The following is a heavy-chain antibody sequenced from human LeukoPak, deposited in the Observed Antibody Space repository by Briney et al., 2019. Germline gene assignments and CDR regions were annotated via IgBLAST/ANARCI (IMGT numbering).Heavy chain of an antibody. J-gene: IGHJ6*03. V-gene: IGHV4-30-4*08. CDR1: GISFSDYA. D-gene: IGHD1-14*01. CDR2: IYYSGST. Sequence: LRLSCAASGISFSDYAMSWIRQPPGKGLEWIGYIYYSGSTYYNPSLKSRVTISVDTSKNQFSLKLSSVTAADTAVYYCARVTGNFYYYYYMDVWGKGTTVTVSS. CDR3: ARVTGNFYYYYYMDV.